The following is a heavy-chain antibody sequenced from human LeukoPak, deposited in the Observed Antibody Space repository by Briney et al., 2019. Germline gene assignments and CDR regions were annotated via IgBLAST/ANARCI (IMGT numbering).Heavy chain of an antibody. D-gene: IGHD1-26*01. V-gene: IGHV3-21*01. Sequence: GGSLRLSCAASGFNFINYWMNWVRQAPGKGLEWVSSISSSSSYIYYADSVKGRFTISRDNAKKSVYLQMNSLRAEDTAVYYCARAYSERYGLGYYYMDVWGKGTTVTISS. J-gene: IGHJ6*03. CDR2: ISSSSSYI. CDR3: ARAYSERYGLGYYYMDV. CDR1: GFNFINYW.